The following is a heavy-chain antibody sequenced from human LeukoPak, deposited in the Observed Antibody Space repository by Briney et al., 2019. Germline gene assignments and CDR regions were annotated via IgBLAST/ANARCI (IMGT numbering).Heavy chain of an antibody. CDR3: ARDSAIVGAPGY. CDR1: EYSLTELS. V-gene: IGHV1-24*01. D-gene: IGHD1-26*01. CDR2: FDPQDGQI. Sequence: ASVKVSCKVSEYSLTELSMHWVRQTPEKGLEWMGGFDPQDGQIIYAQKFQGRVTMTEDTSRDTAHLELSRLRSEDTAVYYCARDSAIVGAPGYWGQGTLVTVSS. J-gene: IGHJ4*02.